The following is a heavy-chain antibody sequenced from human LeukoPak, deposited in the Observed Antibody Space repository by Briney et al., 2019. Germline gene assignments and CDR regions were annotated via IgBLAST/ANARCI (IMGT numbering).Heavy chain of an antibody. CDR3: ARTDGKQLPPRF. D-gene: IGHD5-18*01. CDR1: GGSISSYY. J-gene: IGHJ4*02. V-gene: IGHV4-59*08. Sequence: SETLSLTCTVSGGSISSYYWSWIRQPPGKGLEWIGYIYYSGSTNYNPSLKSRVTISVDTSKNQFSLKLSSVTAADTAVYFCARTDGKQLPPRFWGQGTLVTVSS. CDR2: IYYSGST.